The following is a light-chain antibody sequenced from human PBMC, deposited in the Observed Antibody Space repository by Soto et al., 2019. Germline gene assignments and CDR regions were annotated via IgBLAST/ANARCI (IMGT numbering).Light chain of an antibody. CDR2: GNS. Sequence: QSVLTQPPSVSGAPGQRVTISCTGSSSNIGAGYDVHWYQQLPGTAPKLLIYGNSNRPSGVPDRFSGSKSGTSASLAITGLQAEDEADYYCQSYDSSSWVGVFGGGTQLTVL. J-gene: IGLJ2*01. V-gene: IGLV1-40*01. CDR3: QSYDSSSWVGV. CDR1: SSNIGAGYD.